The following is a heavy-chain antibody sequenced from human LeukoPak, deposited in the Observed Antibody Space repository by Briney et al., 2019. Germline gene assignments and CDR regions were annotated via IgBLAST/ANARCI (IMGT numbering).Heavy chain of an antibody. CDR3: AKEADDWYPRPFDY. Sequence: GGSLRLSCAASGFTFSSNAMTWVRQAPGKGLEWVSAIGGSGDSTYYADSVEGRFTISRDNSKNTLYLQMNSLTAEDTAVYYCAKEADDWYPRPFDYWGQGTLVTVSS. D-gene: IGHD3-9*01. CDR2: IGGSGDST. CDR1: GFTFSSNA. V-gene: IGHV3-23*01. J-gene: IGHJ4*02.